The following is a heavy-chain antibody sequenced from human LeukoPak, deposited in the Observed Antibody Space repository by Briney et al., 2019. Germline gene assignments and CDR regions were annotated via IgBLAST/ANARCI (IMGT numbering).Heavy chain of an antibody. CDR2: IKQDGTEK. V-gene: IGHV3-7*01. D-gene: IGHD3-10*01. CDR1: GFTFSNAW. Sequence: GGSLRLSCAASGFTFSNAWMSWVRQAPGKGLEWVANIKQDGTEKYYVDSVKGRFTISRDNAKNSLYLQMNRLRAEDTAVYYCAKLAKYFYGSETYYFFEHWGQGTPVTASS. CDR3: AKLAKYFYGSETYYFFEH. J-gene: IGHJ4*02.